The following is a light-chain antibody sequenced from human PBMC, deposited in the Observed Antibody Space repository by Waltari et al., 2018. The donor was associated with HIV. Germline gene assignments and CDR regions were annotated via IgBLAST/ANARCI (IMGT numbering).Light chain of an antibody. CDR3: MQALQTPRT. V-gene: IGKV2-28*01. J-gene: IGKJ1*01. CDR1: QSLLHSNGYSY. CDR2: LGS. Sequence: VMTQSPLSLPVTPGEAASISCRSSQSLLHSNGYSYLDWYLQKPGQSPQLLTHLGSNRASGVPDRFSGSGSGTDFTLKISRVEAEDVGVYYCMQALQTPRTFGQGTKVEIK.